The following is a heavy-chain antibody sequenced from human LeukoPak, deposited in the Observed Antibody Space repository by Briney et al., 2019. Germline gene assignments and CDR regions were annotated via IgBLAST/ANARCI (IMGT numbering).Heavy chain of an antibody. J-gene: IGHJ3*01. D-gene: IGHD2-8*01. Sequence: PWGTLSLSCAVSGGSFSSRNWWCGLRQPPGEGLEWIAEIHDSGSSNYNPSLKSRVTISGDKSKNQFSLKLSSVTAEDTAVYYCASQVIVGTNTGAFDVWAKGQWSPSLQ. CDR3: ASQVIVGTNTGAFDV. CDR2: IHDSGSS. V-gene: IGHV4-4*02. CDR1: GGSFSSRNW.